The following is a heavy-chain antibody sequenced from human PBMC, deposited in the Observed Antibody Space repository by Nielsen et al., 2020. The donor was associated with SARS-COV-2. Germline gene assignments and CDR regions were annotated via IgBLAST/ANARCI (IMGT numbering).Heavy chain of an antibody. D-gene: IGHD3-10*01. J-gene: IGHJ6*02. CDR1: GYSFTSYW. CDR2: IYPGDSDT. Sequence: GESLKISCTGSGYSFTSYWIGWVRQMPGKGLEWMGIIYPGDSDTRYSPSFQGQVTISADKSISTAYLQWSSLKASDTAMYYCARGNYGSRGYYYYGMDVWGQGTTVTVSS. V-gene: IGHV5-51*01. CDR3: ARGNYGSRGYYYYGMDV.